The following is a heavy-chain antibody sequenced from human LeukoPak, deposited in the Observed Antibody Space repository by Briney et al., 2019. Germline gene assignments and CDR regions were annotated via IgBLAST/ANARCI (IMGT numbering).Heavy chain of an antibody. J-gene: IGHJ4*02. D-gene: IGHD2-2*01. Sequence: GGSLRLSCAASGFTFSSYAMSWVRQAPGKGLEWVSAISGSGGSTYYADSVKGRFTISRDNGKNALYLQMNSLRAEDTAVYYCTRGGYCSSIGCPWGSIDYWGQGTLVTVSS. CDR3: TRGGYCSSIGCPWGSIDY. CDR1: GFTFSSYA. CDR2: ISGSGGST. V-gene: IGHV3-23*01.